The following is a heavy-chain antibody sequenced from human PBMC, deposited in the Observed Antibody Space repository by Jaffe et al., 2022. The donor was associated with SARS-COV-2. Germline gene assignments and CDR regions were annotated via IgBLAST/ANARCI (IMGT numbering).Heavy chain of an antibody. D-gene: IGHD6-13*01. CDR1: GFTFSSYA. Sequence: EVQLVESGGGLVQPGGSLRLSCAASGFTFSSYAMHWVRQAPGKGLEYVSAISSNGGSTYYANSVKGRFTISRDNSKNTLYLQMGSLRAEDMAVYYCAREGINSTKRELVRAGFDYWGQGTLVTVSS. CDR2: ISSNGGST. CDR3: AREGINSTKRELVRAGFDY. V-gene: IGHV3-64*01. J-gene: IGHJ4*02.